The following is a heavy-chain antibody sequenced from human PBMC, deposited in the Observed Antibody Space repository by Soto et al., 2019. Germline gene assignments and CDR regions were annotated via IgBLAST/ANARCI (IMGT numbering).Heavy chain of an antibody. V-gene: IGHV6-1*01. CDR1: GDSVSSNSAS. CDR3: ARYLPFCSGTTCYCRWFGP. Sequence: SQTLSLTCDISGDSVSSNSASWNWIRQFPSGDLEWLGRTYYRSKWYNDYTRSVRSRISINPDTSKNQISLHSNSVTPEDTAVYYCARYLPFCSGTTCYCRWFGPWGQGTLVTVSS. CDR2: TYYRSKWYN. J-gene: IGHJ5*02. D-gene: IGHD2-15*01.